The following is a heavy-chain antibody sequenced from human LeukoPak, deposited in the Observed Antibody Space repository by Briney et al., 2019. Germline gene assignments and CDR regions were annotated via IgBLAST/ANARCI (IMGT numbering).Heavy chain of an antibody. V-gene: IGHV1-18*01. D-gene: IGHD3-22*01. CDR1: GYTLTRYG. CDR3: ARVVYYYDSSGYYYVPDY. Sequence: ASVKVSRKASGYTLTRYGISWVRQAPGQGLEGMGWISAYNGNTNYAQKLQGRVTTTTDTSTSTAYTELRSLRSDDTAVYYCARVVYYYDSSGYYYVPDYWGQGTLVTVSS. J-gene: IGHJ4*02. CDR2: ISAYNGNT.